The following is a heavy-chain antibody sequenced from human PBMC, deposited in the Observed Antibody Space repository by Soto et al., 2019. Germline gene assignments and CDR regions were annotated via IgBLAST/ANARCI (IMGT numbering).Heavy chain of an antibody. J-gene: IGHJ6*02. CDR3: AKDPDDYGMDV. V-gene: IGHV3-23*01. Sequence: GGSLRLSCAASGFTFSSYSMNWVRQAPGKGLEWVSAIRGSGGGTYYADSVKGRFTISRDNSKNTLYLQMNSLRAEDTAVYYCAKDPDDYGMDVWGQGTTVTVSS. CDR1: GFTFSSYS. CDR2: IRGSGGGT.